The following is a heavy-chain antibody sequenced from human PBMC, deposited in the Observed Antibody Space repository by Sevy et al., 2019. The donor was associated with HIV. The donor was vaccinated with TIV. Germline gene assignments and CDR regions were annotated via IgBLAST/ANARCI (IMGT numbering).Heavy chain of an antibody. V-gene: IGHV3-30*18. CDR3: AKAGDLGPFDF. CDR1: GFSFTAYA. Sequence: GGSLRLSCAASGFSFTAYAIHWVRQAPGKGLEWLAVITNDGTNKFYADSVKGRFTVSRDNSRNTLSLQMDSLSTEDTAIYYCAKAGDLGPFDFWGLGTRVPVSS. D-gene: IGHD3-16*01. CDR2: ITNDGTNK. J-gene: IGHJ4*02.